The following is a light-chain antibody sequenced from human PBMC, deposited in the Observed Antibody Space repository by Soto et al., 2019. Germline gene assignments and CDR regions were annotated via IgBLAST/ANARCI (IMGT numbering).Light chain of an antibody. CDR2: GAS. J-gene: IGKJ2*01. Sequence: IVLTQSPGTLSLSPGERATLSCKASQTVSSSYLAWYQQKPGQAPRLLIYGASSRATGIPDRFSGSGSGTDFTLTISRREPEDFAVYYCQQYGSSPPMYTFGQGTKLEIK. V-gene: IGKV3-20*01. CDR1: QTVSSSY. CDR3: QQYGSSPPMYT.